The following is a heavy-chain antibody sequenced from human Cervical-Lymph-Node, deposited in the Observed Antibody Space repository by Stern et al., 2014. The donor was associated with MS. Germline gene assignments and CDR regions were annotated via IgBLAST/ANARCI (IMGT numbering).Heavy chain of an antibody. CDR1: GGSIRNFY. V-gene: IGHV4-4*08. J-gene: IGHJ5*02. D-gene: IGHD1-26*01. Sequence: QLQLQESGPGLVRPSETLSLTCTVSGGSIRNFYWNWIRQPPGTGLGWIEHIYPSGPTIHSPSRQSRVTISVDASKNQFSLRLTSATAADTAVYYCAAGVGWEASAWGQGALVTVSS. CDR3: AAGVGWEASA. CDR2: IYPSGPT.